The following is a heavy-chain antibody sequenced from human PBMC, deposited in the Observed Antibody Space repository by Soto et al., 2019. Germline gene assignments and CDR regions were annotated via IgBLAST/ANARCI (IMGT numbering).Heavy chain of an antibody. CDR2: INPSGGST. J-gene: IGHJ4*02. V-gene: IGHV1-46*03. Sequence: VGPVKVSCKASGYTFTSYYMHWVRQAPGQGLEWMGIINPSGGSTSYAQKFQGRVTMTRDTSTSTVYMELSSLRSEDTAVYYCARGTRARGAVPAPKPPTNDYWGQGTLVTVPS. CDR1: GYTFTSYY. CDR3: ARGTRARGAVPAPKPPTNDY. D-gene: IGHD6-19*01.